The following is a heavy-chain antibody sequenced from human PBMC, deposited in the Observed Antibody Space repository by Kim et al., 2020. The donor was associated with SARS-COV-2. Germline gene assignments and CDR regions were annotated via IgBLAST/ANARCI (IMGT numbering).Heavy chain of an antibody. CDR3: ARALSFSSSWSPNWFDP. V-gene: IGHV4-31*03. D-gene: IGHD6-13*01. J-gene: IGHJ5*02. CDR1: GGSISSGGYY. CDR2: IYYSGST. Sequence: SETLSLTCTVSGGSISSGGYYWSWIRQHPGKGLEWIGYIYYSGSTYYNPSLKSRVTISVDTSKNQFSLKLSSVTAADTAVYYCARALSFSSSWSPNWFDPWGQGTLVTVSS.